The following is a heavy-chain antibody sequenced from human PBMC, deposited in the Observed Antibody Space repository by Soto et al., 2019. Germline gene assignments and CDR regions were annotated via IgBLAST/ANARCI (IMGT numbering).Heavy chain of an antibody. D-gene: IGHD3-10*01. J-gene: IGHJ6*02. V-gene: IGHV1-69*12. CDR3: ARCRYYYGSGSSTPFVYYGMDV. CDR1: GGTFSSYA. Sequence: QVQLVQSGAEVKKPGSSVKVSCKASGGTFSSYAISWVRQAPGQGLEWMGGIIPIFGTANYAQKFQGRVTITADESTSTAYMELSSLRSEDTAVYYCARCRYYYGSGSSTPFVYYGMDVWGQGTTVTVSS. CDR2: IIPIFGTA.